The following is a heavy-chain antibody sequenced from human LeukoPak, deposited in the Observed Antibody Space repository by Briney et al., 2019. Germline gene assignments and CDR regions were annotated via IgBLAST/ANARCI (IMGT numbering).Heavy chain of an antibody. D-gene: IGHD1-1*01. Sequence: SETLSLTCAVSGYSISSGYYWGWIRQPPGKGLEWIGDINHSGTTSCNPSLKSRVTISVDTSKNQFSLKLSSVTAADTAVYYCARHRYEGRPEDWFDPWGQGTLVTVSS. J-gene: IGHJ5*02. V-gene: IGHV4-38-2*01. CDR1: GYSISSGYY. CDR2: INHSGTT. CDR3: ARHRYEGRPEDWFDP.